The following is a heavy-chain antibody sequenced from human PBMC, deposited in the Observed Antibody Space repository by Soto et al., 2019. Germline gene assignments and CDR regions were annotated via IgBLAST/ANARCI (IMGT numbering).Heavy chain of an antibody. J-gene: IGHJ5*02. CDR1: GFTFVDYA. V-gene: IGHV3-49*03. CDR2: IRSKAYGGTT. Sequence: PGGSLRLSCTSSGFTFVDYAMSWFRQAPGKGLEWVGFIRSKAYGGTTEYAASVKGRFTISRDDSKSIAYLQMNSLKTEDTAVYYCTRGLYRRGFDPWGQGTLVTVSS. CDR3: TRGLYRRGFDP.